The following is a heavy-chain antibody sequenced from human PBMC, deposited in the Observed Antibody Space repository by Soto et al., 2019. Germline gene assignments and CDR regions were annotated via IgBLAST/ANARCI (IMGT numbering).Heavy chain of an antibody. V-gene: IGHV5-10-1*01. Sequence: PGESLKISCKGSGYSLTSFWISWVRQMPGKGLEWMGRIDPSDSYTNYSPSFQGHVTISADKSISTAYLQWSSLKASDTAMYYCARKKSYCSSTSCRNGMDVWGQGTTVTVSS. J-gene: IGHJ6*02. D-gene: IGHD2-2*01. CDR3: ARKKSYCSSTSCRNGMDV. CDR2: IDPSDSYT. CDR1: GYSLTSFW.